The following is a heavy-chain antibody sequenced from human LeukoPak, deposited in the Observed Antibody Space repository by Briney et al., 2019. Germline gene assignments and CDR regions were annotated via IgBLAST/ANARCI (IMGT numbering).Heavy chain of an antibody. CDR2: ISGNGGST. CDR3: TTAPSYSSSWYERNY. Sequence: PGGSLRLSCAASGFTFSTYALSWVRQAPGKGLKWVSAISGNGGSTYYADSVKGRFTISRDNPKNTLYLQMNSLRAEDTALYYCTTAPSYSSSWYERNYWGQGTRVTVSS. CDR1: GFTFSTYA. J-gene: IGHJ4*02. D-gene: IGHD6-13*01. V-gene: IGHV3-23*01.